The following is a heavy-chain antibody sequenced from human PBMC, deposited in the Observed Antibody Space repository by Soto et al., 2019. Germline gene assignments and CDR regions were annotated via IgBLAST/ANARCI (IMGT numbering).Heavy chain of an antibody. J-gene: IGHJ6*03. D-gene: IGHD6-13*01. CDR2: INHSGST. CDR1: GGSFSGYY. Sequence: QVQLQQWGAGLLKPSETLSLTCAVYGGSFSGYYWSWIRQPPGKGLEWIGEINHSGSTNYNPSLTSRVTISVDTSKIQSSLKLSSVTDADTAVYYCARGCSSSPALYYYYYYMDVWGKGTTVTVSS. V-gene: IGHV4-34*01. CDR3: ARGCSSSPALYYYYYYMDV.